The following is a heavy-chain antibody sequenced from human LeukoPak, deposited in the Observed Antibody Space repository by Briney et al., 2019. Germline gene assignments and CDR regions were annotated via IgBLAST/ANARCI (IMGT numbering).Heavy chain of an antibody. CDR3: AKDQRTYGSGSFYYFDY. CDR2: ISGSGGST. Sequence: AGGSLRLSCAASGFTFSSYAMSWVRQAPGKGPEWVSAISGSGGSTYYADSVKGRFTISRDNSKNTLYLQMNSLRAEDTAVYYCAKDQRTYGSGSFYYFDYWGQGTLVTVSS. V-gene: IGHV3-23*01. CDR1: GFTFSSYA. D-gene: IGHD3-10*01. J-gene: IGHJ4*02.